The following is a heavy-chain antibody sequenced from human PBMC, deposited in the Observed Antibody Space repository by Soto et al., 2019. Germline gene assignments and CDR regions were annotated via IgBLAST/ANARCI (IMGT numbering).Heavy chain of an antibody. Sequence: EVQLLESGGGLVQPGGSLRLSCAASGFTFSSYAMNWVRQAPGKGLEWVAVISGSGGSTYYADSVKGRFTISRDNSKNTLYLQMISLRAEDTAVYYGARRSSGWYFDYWGQGTLVTVSS. CDR1: GFTFSSYA. CDR3: ARRSSGWYFDY. V-gene: IGHV3-23*01. J-gene: IGHJ4*02. CDR2: ISGSGGST. D-gene: IGHD6-19*01.